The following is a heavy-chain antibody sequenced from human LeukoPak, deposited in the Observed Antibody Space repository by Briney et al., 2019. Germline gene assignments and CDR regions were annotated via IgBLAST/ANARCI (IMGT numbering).Heavy chain of an antibody. J-gene: IGHJ5*02. D-gene: IGHD6-13*01. CDR3: ARDKQQLVANWFDP. Sequence: SVKVSCKASGGTFSSYAVSWVRQAPGQGLEWMGRIIPILGIANYAQKFQGRVTITADKSTSTSIAYMELSSLRSEDTAVYYCARDKQQLVANWFDPWGQGTLVTVSS. CDR2: IIPILGIA. V-gene: IGHV1-69*04. CDR1: GGTFSSYA.